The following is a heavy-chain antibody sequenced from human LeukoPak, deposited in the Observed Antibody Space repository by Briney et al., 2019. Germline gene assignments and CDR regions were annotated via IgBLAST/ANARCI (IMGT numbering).Heavy chain of an antibody. CDR1: GGSISSGGYY. D-gene: IGHD3-22*01. J-gene: IGHJ3*02. CDR2: IYYSGST. V-gene: IGHV4-31*03. CDR3: ARDGYYDSSGYYPDAFDT. Sequence: SQTLSLTCTVSGGSISSGGYYWSWIRQHPGKGLEWIGYIYYSGSTYYNPSLKSRVTISVDTSKNQFSLKLSSVTAADTAVYYCARDGYYDSSGYYPDAFDTWGQGTMVTVSS.